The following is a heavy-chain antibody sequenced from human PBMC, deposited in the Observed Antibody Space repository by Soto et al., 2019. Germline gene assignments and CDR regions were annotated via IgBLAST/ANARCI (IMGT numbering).Heavy chain of an antibody. V-gene: IGHV5-51*01. CDR2: IYPGDSDT. CDR1: DTTHW. J-gene: IGHJ6*02. CDR3: ARLVNYYFGMDV. Sequence: GESLKISCKASDTTHWIGWVRQKPGKGLEWMGIIYPGDSDTKYSPSFQGQVTISVDKSISTAYLHWSSLKASDTAIYYCARLVNYYFGMDVWGLGTTVTVSS.